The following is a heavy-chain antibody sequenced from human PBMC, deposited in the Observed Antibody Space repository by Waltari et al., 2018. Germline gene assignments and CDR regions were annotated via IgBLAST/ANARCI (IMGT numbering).Heavy chain of an antibody. D-gene: IGHD1-26*01. V-gene: IGHV3-30*16. CDR3: AREGGVGAIYFFDY. J-gene: IGHJ4*02. Sequence: QVQLVESGGGVVQPGRSLRLSCAASGFTFSSYAMHWVRQAPGKGLEWVAVISYDGSSKYCPDSVKGRFTNSRDNSKNTLYLQMNSLRAEETAVYYCAREGGVGAIYFFDYWGQGTLVTVSS. CDR1: GFTFSSYA. CDR2: ISYDGSSK.